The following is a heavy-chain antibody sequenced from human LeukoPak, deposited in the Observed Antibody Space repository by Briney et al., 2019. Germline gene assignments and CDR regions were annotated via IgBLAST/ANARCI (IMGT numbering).Heavy chain of an antibody. CDR3: ARGSTSCYEH. V-gene: IGHV4-39*01. J-gene: IGHJ4*02. CDR1: GGSISSYY. D-gene: IGHD2-2*01. Sequence: SETLSLTCTVSGGSISSYYWSWIRQPPGKGLEWIGSIYYSGSTYYNPSLKSRVTISVDTSKNQFSLKLSSVTAADTAVYYCARGSTSCYEHWGQGTLVTVSS. CDR2: IYYSGST.